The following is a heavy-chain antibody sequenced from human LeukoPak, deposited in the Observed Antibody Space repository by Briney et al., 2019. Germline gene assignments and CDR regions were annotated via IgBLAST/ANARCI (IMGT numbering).Heavy chain of an antibody. J-gene: IGHJ5*02. Sequence: GASVKVSCKASGGTFSSYAISWVRQAPGQGLEWMGWINPNSGGTNYAQKFQGRVTMTRDTSISTAYMELSRLRSDDTAVYYCARAYSNAWFDPWGQGTLVTVSS. CDR1: GGTFSSYA. CDR2: INPNSGGT. V-gene: IGHV1-2*02. CDR3: ARAYSNAWFDP. D-gene: IGHD4-11*01.